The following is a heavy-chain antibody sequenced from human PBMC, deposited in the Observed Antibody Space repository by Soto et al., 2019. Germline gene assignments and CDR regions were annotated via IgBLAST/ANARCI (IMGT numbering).Heavy chain of an antibody. CDR2: INSDGSST. CDR3: ARDPVLMAYAYQYNWFDP. V-gene: IGHV3-74*01. Sequence: GGSLRLSCAASGFTFSSYWMHWVRQAPGKGLVWVSRINSDGSSTSYADSVKGRFTISRDNAKNTLYLQMNSLRAEDTAVYYCARDPVLMAYAYQYNWFDPWGQGTLVTVSS. D-gene: IGHD2-8*01. J-gene: IGHJ5*02. CDR1: GFTFSSYW.